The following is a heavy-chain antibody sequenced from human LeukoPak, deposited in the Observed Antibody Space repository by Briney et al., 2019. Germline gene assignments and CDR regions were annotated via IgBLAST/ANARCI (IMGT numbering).Heavy chain of an antibody. CDR2: IYSGGST. D-gene: IGHD3-3*02. V-gene: IGHV3-66*01. J-gene: IGHJ6*02. CDR1: GFTVSSNY. CDR3: ARDAPRTSRNRHYYYYYGMDV. Sequence: GGSLRLSCAASGFTVSSNYKSWVRQAPGKGLEWVSVIYSGGSTYYADSVKGRFTISRDNSKNTLYLQMNSLRAEDTAVYYCARDAPRTSRNRHYYYYYGMDVWGQGTTVTVSS.